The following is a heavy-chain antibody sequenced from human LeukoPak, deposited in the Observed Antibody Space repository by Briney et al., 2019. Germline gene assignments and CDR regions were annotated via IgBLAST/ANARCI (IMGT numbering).Heavy chain of an antibody. D-gene: IGHD1-26*01. V-gene: IGHV3-33*06. CDR2: IWYDGSNK. CDR1: GFTFSSYG. CDR3: AKDVYSGSYYFDY. J-gene: IGHJ4*02. Sequence: GGSLRLSCAASGFTFSSYGMHWVRQAPGKGLEWVAVIWYDGSNKYYADSVKGRFTTSRDNSKNTLYLQMNSLRAEDTAVYYCAKDVYSGSYYFDYRGQGTLVTVSS.